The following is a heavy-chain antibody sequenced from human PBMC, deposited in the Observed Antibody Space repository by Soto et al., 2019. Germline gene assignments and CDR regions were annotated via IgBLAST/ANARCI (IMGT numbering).Heavy chain of an antibody. CDR2: IKQDGSEK. V-gene: IGHV3-7*01. CDR3: ARYSAPYYYYMDV. J-gene: IGHJ6*03. D-gene: IGHD2-15*01. CDR1: GFTFSSYW. Sequence: GESLRLSCAASGFTFSSYWMSWVRQAPGKGLEWVANIKQDGSEKYYVDSVKGRFTISRDNAKNSLYLQMNSLRAEDTAVYYCARYSAPYYYYMDVWGKGTTVTVSS.